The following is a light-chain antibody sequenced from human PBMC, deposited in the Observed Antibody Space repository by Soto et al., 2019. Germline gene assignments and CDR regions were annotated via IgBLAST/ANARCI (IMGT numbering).Light chain of an antibody. V-gene: IGLV7-46*01. Sequence: QAVVTQEPSLTVSPGGTVTLTCGSSTGAVTSSHYPYWFQQKPGQAPRTLIYDTSNKHSWTPARFSGSLLGGKAALTLSGAQPEDEAVYYCFLSYSGARQVFGGGTKLTVL. J-gene: IGLJ2*01. CDR1: TGAVTSSHY. CDR2: DTS. CDR3: FLSYSGARQV.